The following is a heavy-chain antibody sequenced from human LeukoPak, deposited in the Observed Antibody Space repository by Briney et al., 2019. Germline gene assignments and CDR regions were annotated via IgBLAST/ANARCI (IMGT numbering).Heavy chain of an antibody. V-gene: IGHV1-18*01. D-gene: IGHD2-21*01. CDR3: ARDRPYCGGDCYPFDY. CDR1: GYTFTSYG. J-gene: IGHJ4*02. CDR2: ISAYNGNT. Sequence: ASVKVSCKASGYTFTSYGISWVRQAPGQGLEWMGWISAYNGNTNYAQKLQGRVTMTTDTSTSTAYMELRSLRSDDTAVYYCARDRPYCGGDCYPFDYWGQGILVTVSS.